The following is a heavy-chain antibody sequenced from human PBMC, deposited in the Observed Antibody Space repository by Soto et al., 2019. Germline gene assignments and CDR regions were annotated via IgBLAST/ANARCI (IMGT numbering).Heavy chain of an antibody. V-gene: IGHV1-8*01. CDR3: ARVDEWLFLQDDTFAI. J-gene: IGHJ3*02. CDR2: MNPNSGNT. Sequence: ASLKVSCKASGYTFTSYDINWVRQATGQGLEWMGWMNPNSGNTGYAQKFQGRVTMTRNTSISTAYMELSSLRSEDTAVYYCARVDEWLFLQDDTFAIWGQGTMVSVSS. D-gene: IGHD3-3*01. CDR1: GYTFTSYD.